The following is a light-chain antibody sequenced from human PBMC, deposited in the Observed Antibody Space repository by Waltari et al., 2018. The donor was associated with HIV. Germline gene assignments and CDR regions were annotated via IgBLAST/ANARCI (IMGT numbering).Light chain of an antibody. CDR3: SSYAGSNNSV. V-gene: IGLV2-8*01. Sequence: QSALTQPPSASGSPGQSVTIPCTGTSSDVGGYNSVSWYQQHPGKAPKLMIYEVSKRPSGVPDRFSGSKSGNTASLTVSGLQAEDEADYYCSSYAGSNNSVFGTGTKVTVL. J-gene: IGLJ1*01. CDR2: EVS. CDR1: SSDVGGYNS.